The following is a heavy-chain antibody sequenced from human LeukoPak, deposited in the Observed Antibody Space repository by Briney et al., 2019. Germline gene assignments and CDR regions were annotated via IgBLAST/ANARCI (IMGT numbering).Heavy chain of an antibody. CDR2: IIPILGIA. CDR3: ARVAVAGNWFDP. J-gene: IGHJ5*02. V-gene: IGHV1-69*04. D-gene: IGHD6-19*01. Sequence: SVKVSCKASGGTFSSYAISWVRQAPGQGLEWMGRIIPILGIANYAQKFQGRVTITADKSTSTAYMELSSLRSEDTAVYYCARVAVAGNWFDPWGQGTLVTVSS. CDR1: GGTFSSYA.